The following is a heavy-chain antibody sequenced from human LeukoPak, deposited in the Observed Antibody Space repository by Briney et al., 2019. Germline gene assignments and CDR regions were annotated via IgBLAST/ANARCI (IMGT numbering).Heavy chain of an antibody. V-gene: IGHV4-39*01. CDR3: ARRRYYGYTGYFDY. J-gene: IGHJ4*02. Sequence: PSETLSLTCTVSGGSISDSNYFWGWIRQPPGKGLEWIGNIYYSGSISYNPSLKSRVTISVDTSKNQFSLQLNSVIPEDTAVYYCARRRYYGYTGYFDYWGQGTPVTVSS. D-gene: IGHD3-22*01. CDR2: IYYSGSI. CDR1: GGSISDSNYF.